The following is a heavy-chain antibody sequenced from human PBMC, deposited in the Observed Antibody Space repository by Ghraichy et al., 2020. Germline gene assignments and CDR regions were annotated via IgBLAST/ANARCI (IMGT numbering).Heavy chain of an antibody. CDR3: THYSPTFDI. Sequence: GESLNISCAAYGFTFSNVWMSWVRQAPGKGLEWVGRIKTKTEGGTTDYPAPVKGRFTISRDDSKNMLYLQMNSLKTEDTAVYYCTHYSPTFDIWGQGTMVTVSS. CDR2: IKTKTEGGTT. D-gene: IGHD2-21*01. V-gene: IGHV3-15*01. J-gene: IGHJ3*02. CDR1: GFTFSNVW.